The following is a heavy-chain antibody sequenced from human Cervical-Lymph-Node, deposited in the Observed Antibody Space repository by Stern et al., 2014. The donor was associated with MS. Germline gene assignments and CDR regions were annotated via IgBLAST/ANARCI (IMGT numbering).Heavy chain of an antibody. J-gene: IGHJ4*02. CDR1: GYSFTIYY. CDR2: IYPYDSDT. CDR3: ARHVQGFDY. V-gene: IGHV5-51*01. Sequence: DVQLLESGAEVKKPGASLKISCKLSGYSFTIYYIALVRQMPGKGLEWMGVIYPYDSDTTYSPSFQGQVTISADKSITTAYLQWSSLRASDTAMYYCARHVQGFDYWGQGTLVTVSS.